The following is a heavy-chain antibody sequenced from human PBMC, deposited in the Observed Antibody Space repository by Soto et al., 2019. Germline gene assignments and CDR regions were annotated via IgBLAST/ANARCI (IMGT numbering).Heavy chain of an antibody. J-gene: IGHJ4*02. CDR1: GGSISSSNW. D-gene: IGHD4-17*01. Sequence: QVQLQESGPGLVKPSGTLSLTCAVSGGSISSSNWWSWVRQPPGKGLEWIGESYHSGSTNYNPALNSRGTVSVDKSKNQFSLKLSSVTAADTAVYYCARKLYGDYVYDYWGQGTLVTVSS. V-gene: IGHV4-4*02. CDR3: ARKLYGDYVYDY. CDR2: SYHSGST.